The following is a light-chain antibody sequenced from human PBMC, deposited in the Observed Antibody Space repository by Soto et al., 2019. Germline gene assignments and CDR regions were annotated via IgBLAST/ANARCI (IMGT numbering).Light chain of an antibody. CDR2: QVT. CDR3: CSFTSTTARV. Sequence: QSALTQPASVSGSPGQSITISCTGTSSDVGGYDFVSWYQHHPGKDPRLIIYQVTNRPSGVSDRFSGSKSGNTASLTISGLQAEDEADYYCCSFTSTTARVFGGGTKVTVL. CDR1: SSDVGGYDF. J-gene: IGLJ3*02. V-gene: IGLV2-14*01.